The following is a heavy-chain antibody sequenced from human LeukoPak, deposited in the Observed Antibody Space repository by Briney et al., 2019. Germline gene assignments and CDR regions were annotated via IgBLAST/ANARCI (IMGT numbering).Heavy chain of an antibody. V-gene: IGHV1-8*03. Sequence: ASVKISCKASGYTFTRYNINWVRQATGQGLEWMGWMNPNSGNTGYAQTFQGRVTITRNTSISTAYMELSSLRSEDTAVYYCARGDSLIDYWGQGTLVTVSS. D-gene: IGHD4-11*01. CDR2: MNPNSGNT. CDR3: ARGDSLIDY. J-gene: IGHJ4*02. CDR1: GYTFTRYN.